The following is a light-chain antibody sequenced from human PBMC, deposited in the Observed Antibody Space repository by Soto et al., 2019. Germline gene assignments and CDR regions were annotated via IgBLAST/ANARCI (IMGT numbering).Light chain of an antibody. V-gene: IGLV2-14*01. Sequence: QSVLTQPASVSGSPGQSITISCTGTSSDVGGYNYVSWYQHHPGKAPKVIIYEVSNRPSGVSSRFSGSKSGNTASLTISGLQAEDEADYFCSSYTSSSTLVFGGGTKLTVL. CDR2: EVS. CDR1: SSDVGGYNY. CDR3: SSYTSSSTLV. J-gene: IGLJ3*02.